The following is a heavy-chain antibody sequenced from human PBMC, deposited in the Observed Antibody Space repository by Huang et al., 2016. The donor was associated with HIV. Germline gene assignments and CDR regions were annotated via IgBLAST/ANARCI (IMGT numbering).Heavy chain of an antibody. Sequence: QVQLVESGGGVVQPGGSLRLSCAASGFTFSNYGMHWVRQAPGKGVEWVAFIRFDGSNKYYADSVKGRFTISRDNSKNTLYLQMNSLRDEDTAVYYCAKARVPAATDYWGQGTLVTVSS. CDR2: IRFDGSNK. CDR1: GFTFSNYG. V-gene: IGHV3-30*02. J-gene: IGHJ4*02. CDR3: AKARVPAATDY. D-gene: IGHD2-2*01.